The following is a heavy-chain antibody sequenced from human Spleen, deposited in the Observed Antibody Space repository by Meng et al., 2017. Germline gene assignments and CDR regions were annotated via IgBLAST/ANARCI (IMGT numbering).Heavy chain of an antibody. V-gene: IGHV4-34*01. CDR3: ARGPTIMAHDFDY. J-gene: IGHJ4*02. D-gene: IGHD5-12*01. CDR1: GGSFTDYY. Sequence: VNLLHWGAGLLKAPETLSLTCGGSGGSFTDYYWSWIRQPPGKGLEWIGEINHSGSTNYNPSPESRATISVDTSQNNLSLKLSSVTAAYSAVYYCARGPTIMAHDFDYWGQGTLVTVSS. CDR2: INHSGST.